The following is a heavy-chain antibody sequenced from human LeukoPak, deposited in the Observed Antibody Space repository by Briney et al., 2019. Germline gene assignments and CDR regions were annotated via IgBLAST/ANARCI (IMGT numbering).Heavy chain of an antibody. CDR3: ARDLLSRHCSGGSCYGHLYMDV. Sequence: PSETLSLTCTVSGGSISSYYWSWIRQPAGKGLEWIGRIYTSGSTNYNPSLKSRVTMSVDTSKNQFSLKLSSVTAADTAVYYCARDLLSRHCSGGSCYGHLYMDVWGKGTTVTISS. V-gene: IGHV4-4*07. CDR1: GGSISSYY. D-gene: IGHD2-15*01. J-gene: IGHJ6*03. CDR2: IYTSGST.